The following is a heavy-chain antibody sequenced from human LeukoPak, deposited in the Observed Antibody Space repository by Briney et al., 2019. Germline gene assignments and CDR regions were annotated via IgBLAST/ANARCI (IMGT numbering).Heavy chain of an antibody. J-gene: IGHJ4*02. Sequence: GASVKVSCKTSGYTFSNYGISWVRQAPGQGLEWMGWISAYNGNTNYAQKLQGRVTMTTDTSTSTAYMELRSLRSDDTAVYYCARVADYYGSGSYDYWGQGTLVTVSS. D-gene: IGHD3-10*01. CDR2: ISAYNGNT. CDR3: ARVADYYGSGSYDY. V-gene: IGHV1-18*01. CDR1: GYTFSNYG.